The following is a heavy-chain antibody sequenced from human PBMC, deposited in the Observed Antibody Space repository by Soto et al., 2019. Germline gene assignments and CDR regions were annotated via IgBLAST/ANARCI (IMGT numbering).Heavy chain of an antibody. Sequence: ASVKVSCKASGGTFSSYAISWVRQAPGQGLEWMGGIIPIFGTANYAQKFQGRVTITADESTSTAYMELSSLRSEDTAVYYCARDNCSSTSCYYNWFDPWGQGTLVTVSS. CDR3: ARDNCSSTSCYYNWFDP. V-gene: IGHV1-69*13. CDR1: GGTFSSYA. D-gene: IGHD2-2*01. J-gene: IGHJ5*02. CDR2: IIPIFGTA.